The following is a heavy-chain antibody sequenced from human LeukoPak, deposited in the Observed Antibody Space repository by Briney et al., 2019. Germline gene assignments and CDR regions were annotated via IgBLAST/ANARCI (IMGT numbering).Heavy chain of an antibody. V-gene: IGHV5-51*01. J-gene: IGHJ4*02. CDR1: GYSFTSYW. CDR2: IYPGDSDT. D-gene: IGHD6-6*01. Sequence: GESLKISCKGSGYSFTSYWIGWVRQMPGKGLEWMGIIYPGDSDTRYSPSFQGQVTISADKSISTAYLQWSSLKASDTAMYYCATPSIEYGTSSGYGYWGQGTLVTVSS. CDR3: ATPSIEYGTSSGYGY.